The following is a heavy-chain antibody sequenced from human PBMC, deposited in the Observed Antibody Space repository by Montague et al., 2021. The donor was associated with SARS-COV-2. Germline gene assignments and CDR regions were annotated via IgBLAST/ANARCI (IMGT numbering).Heavy chain of an antibody. CDR3: ARHKVWNVVPYYFDS. J-gene: IGHJ4*02. D-gene: IGHD1-1*01. V-gene: IGHV4-39*01. CDR2: IFYDGTS. Sequence: SETLSLTCTVSGVSISSAHYCWGWVRQTPGKGLEWIGNIFYDGTSRSNPSLNSRVTISVDTSKSQLSLRLSSVTAADTAVYFCARHKVWNVVPYYFDSWGQGTVVTVSS. CDR1: GVSISSAHYC.